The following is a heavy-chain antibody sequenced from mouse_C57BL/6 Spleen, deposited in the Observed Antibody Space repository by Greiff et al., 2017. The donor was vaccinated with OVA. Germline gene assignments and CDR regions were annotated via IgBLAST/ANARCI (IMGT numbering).Heavy chain of an antibody. D-gene: IGHD1-1*01. Sequence: VQLQESGAELVKPGASVKISCKASGSAFSSYWMNWVKQRPGKGLEWIGQIYPGDGDTNYNGKFKGKATLTADKSSSTAYMQLSSLTSEDSAVYFCARATVVDPFAYWGQGTLVTVSA. CDR3: ARATVVDPFAY. CDR2: IYPGDGDT. V-gene: IGHV1-80*01. J-gene: IGHJ3*01. CDR1: GSAFSSYW.